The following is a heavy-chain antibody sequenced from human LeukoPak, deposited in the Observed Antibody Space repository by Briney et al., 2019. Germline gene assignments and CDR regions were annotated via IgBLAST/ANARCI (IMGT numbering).Heavy chain of an antibody. Sequence: GGSLRLSCAASGFTFDDYGMSWVRQAPGKGLEWVSGINWNGGSTGYADSVKGRFTISRDNAKNSLYLQMNSLRAEDTALYYCARGGYSGYDYYYYYYMDVWGKGTTVTVSS. V-gene: IGHV3-20*04. J-gene: IGHJ6*03. CDR3: ARGGYSGYDYYYYYYMDV. D-gene: IGHD5-12*01. CDR2: INWNGGST. CDR1: GFTFDDYG.